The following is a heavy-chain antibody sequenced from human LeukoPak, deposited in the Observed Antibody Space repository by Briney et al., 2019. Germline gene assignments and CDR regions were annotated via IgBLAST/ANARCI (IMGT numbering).Heavy chain of an antibody. CDR2: MYNRGST. Sequence: SETLSLTCTVSGDSISNYYWSWIRQSPGKELEWIGYMYNRGSTIYNPSLKSRVTISTDTSKNQFSLRLTSVTAADTAVYYCARAEKAVTGTLDYWGQGTLVTVSS. CDR3: ARAEKAVTGTLDY. J-gene: IGHJ4*02. D-gene: IGHD6-19*01. CDR1: GDSISNYY. V-gene: IGHV4-59*01.